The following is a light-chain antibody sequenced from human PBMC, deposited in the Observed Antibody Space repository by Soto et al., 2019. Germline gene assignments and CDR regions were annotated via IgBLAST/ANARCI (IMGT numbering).Light chain of an antibody. CDR1: QGLVYSDGDTY. CDR2: KIS. V-gene: IGKV2-24*01. CDR3: MQAAQFPWT. J-gene: IGKJ1*01. Sequence: DIVMTQTPLSSPVTLGQPASISCRSSQGLVYSDGDTYLSWLHQRPGQPPRLLLYKISNRFSGVPDRFSGSGAGTDFTLKISRVEAEDVGVYYCMQAAQFPWTFGQGTKVEIK.